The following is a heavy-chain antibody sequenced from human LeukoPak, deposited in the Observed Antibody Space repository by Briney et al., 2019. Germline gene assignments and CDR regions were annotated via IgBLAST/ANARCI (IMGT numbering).Heavy chain of an antibody. CDR2: IKQDGSEK. D-gene: IGHD1-26*01. CDR1: GFTFSSYW. V-gene: IGHV3-7*01. CDR3: TREVSGSYDY. J-gene: IGHJ4*02. Sequence: GGSLRLSCAASGFTFSSYWMSWVRQAPGKGLEWVANIKQDGSEKYYVDSVKGRFTISRDNAKNTLYLQMNGLRGEDTAVYYCTREVSGSYDYWGQGTLVTVSS.